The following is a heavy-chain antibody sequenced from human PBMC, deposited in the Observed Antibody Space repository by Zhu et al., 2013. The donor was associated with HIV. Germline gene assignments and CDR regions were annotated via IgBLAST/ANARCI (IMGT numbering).Heavy chain of an antibody. V-gene: IGHV1-2*02. CDR2: INPNSGGT. D-gene: IGHD3-22*01. Sequence: QVQLVQSGTEVKKPGASVKVSCTASGYTFTSYGISWVRQAPGQGLEWMGWINPNSGGTNYAQKFLGRVTMTRDTSISTAYMELSRLRSDDTAVYYCATGDYYENSGYFGPFQHWGQGTLVTVSS. CDR1: GYTFTSYG. J-gene: IGHJ1*01. CDR3: ATGDYYENSGYFGPFQH.